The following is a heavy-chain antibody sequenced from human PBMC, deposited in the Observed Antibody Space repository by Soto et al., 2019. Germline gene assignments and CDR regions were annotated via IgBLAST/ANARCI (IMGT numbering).Heavy chain of an antibody. CDR3: ARAGPVAGNHAFDI. CDR2: IIPIFGTA. Sequence: QVQLVQSGAEVKKPGSSVKVSCKASGGSFSSYAISWVRQSPVQVLEWMGGIIPIFGTANYAQKFQGRVTIIADKSTSPAYMELSSLRSEDTAVYYCARAGPVAGNHAFDIWGQGTMVTVSS. V-gene: IGHV1-69*06. J-gene: IGHJ3*02. CDR1: GGSFSSYA. D-gene: IGHD6-19*01.